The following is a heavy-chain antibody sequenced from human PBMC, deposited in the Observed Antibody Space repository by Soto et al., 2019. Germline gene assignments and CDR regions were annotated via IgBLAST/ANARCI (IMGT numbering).Heavy chain of an antibody. CDR2: ISYDGSNK. CDR3: AKDLLRPGRAYGMDV. V-gene: IGHV3-30*18. CDR1: GFTFSSYG. Sequence: HPGGSLRLSCAASGFTFSSYGMHWVRQAPGKGLEWVAVISYDGSNKNYADTVKGRFTISRDNSKNTLYLQMNSLRAEDTAVYYCAKDLLRPGRAYGMDVWGQGTTVTVSS. J-gene: IGHJ6*02.